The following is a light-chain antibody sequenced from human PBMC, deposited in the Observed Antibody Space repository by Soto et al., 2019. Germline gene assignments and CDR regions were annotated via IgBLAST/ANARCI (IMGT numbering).Light chain of an antibody. V-gene: IGKV1-39*01. Sequence: DIQMTQSPSSLSASVGDRVTITCRASQSISSYLDWYQQKPGKAPKLLIYAASSFQSGVPSRFSGSGSGTDFTLTISSLQPEDFATYYCQQSYSTPRTFGQGTKLDIK. J-gene: IGKJ1*01. CDR3: QQSYSTPRT. CDR2: AAS. CDR1: QSISSY.